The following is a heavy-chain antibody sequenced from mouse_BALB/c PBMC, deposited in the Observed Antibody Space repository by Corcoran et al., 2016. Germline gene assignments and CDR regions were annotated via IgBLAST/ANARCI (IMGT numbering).Heavy chain of an antibody. CDR2: IDPENGNT. Sequence: EVQLQQSGAELVRPGALVKLSCKASGFNIKDYYMHWVKQRPEQGLEWIGWIDPENGNTIYDPKFQGKASITADTSSNTAYLQLSSLTSEDTAVYYCANPLYGSSLHWYFDVWGAGTTVTVSS. V-gene: IGHV14-1*02. CDR1: GFNIKDYY. D-gene: IGHD1-1*01. CDR3: ANPLYGSSLHWYFDV. J-gene: IGHJ1*01.